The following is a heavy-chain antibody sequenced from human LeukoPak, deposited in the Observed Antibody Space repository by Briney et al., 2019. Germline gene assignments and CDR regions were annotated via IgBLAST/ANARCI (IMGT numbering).Heavy chain of an antibody. D-gene: IGHD6-19*01. J-gene: IGHJ6*02. V-gene: IGHV3-48*02. CDR3: ARLEGGIAVAGTYYYYGMDV. CDR2: ISPSGDGA. CDR1: GFTFSTYA. Sequence: GGSLRLSCAASGFTFSTYALHWVRQAPGEGLKWVSGISPSGDGAYYAASVKGRFTISRDNAKNSLYLQMNSLRDEDTAVYYCARLEGGIAVAGTYYYYGMDVWGQGTTVTVSS.